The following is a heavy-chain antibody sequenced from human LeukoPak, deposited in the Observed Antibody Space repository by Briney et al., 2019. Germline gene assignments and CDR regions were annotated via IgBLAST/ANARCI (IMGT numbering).Heavy chain of an antibody. CDR2: ISAYNGNT. J-gene: IGHJ5*02. Sequence: ASVKVSCKASGYTFTSYGISWVRQAPGQGLEWMGWISAYNGNTNYAQKLQGRVTMTTDTSTSTAYMELRSLRPDDTAVYYCARDPSTYYDFWSGSPSPGQPDWFDPWGQGTLVTVSS. CDR3: ARDPSTYYDFWSGSPSPGQPDWFDP. CDR1: GYTFTSYG. D-gene: IGHD3-3*01. V-gene: IGHV1-18*01.